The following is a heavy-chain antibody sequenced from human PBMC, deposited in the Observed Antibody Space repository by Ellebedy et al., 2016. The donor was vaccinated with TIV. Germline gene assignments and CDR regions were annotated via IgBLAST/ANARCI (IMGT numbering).Heavy chain of an antibody. Sequence: PGGSLRLSCAASGFNFRSYWMSWVRQAPGKGLEWVANIYQDGNDQYYVDSVKGRFTISRDKAKNSLFLQMNSLRVEDTAVYYCARRGSYGDYAVQVNSWFDSWGRGTLVTVSS. CDR1: GFNFRSYW. V-gene: IGHV3-7*01. CDR2: IYQDGNDQ. D-gene: IGHD4-17*01. CDR3: ARRGSYGDYAVQVNSWFDS. J-gene: IGHJ5*01.